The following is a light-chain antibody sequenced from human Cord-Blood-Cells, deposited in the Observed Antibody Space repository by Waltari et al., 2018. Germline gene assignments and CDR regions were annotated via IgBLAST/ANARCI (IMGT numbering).Light chain of an antibody. CDR1: SSDVGGYSY. CDR2: DVS. V-gene: IGLV2-11*01. Sequence: QSALTQPRSVSGSPGQSVTISCTGTSSDVGGYSYVSWYQQHPGKAPQLLIYDVSELPSGVPGRFSGSNSGSTSSLTISWLQAEDEADYYCCSYAGSYTWVVGGGAKLTVL. J-gene: IGLJ3*02. CDR3: CSYAGSYTWV.